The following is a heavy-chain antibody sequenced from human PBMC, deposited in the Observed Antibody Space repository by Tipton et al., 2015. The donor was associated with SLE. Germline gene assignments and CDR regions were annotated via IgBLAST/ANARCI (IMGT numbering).Heavy chain of an antibody. CDR1: GGSISSYY. D-gene: IGHD3-3*01. CDR3: AGGGYYDFWSGYYPFDY. J-gene: IGHJ4*02. Sequence: TLSLTCTASGGSISSYYWSWIRQPPGKGLEWIGYIYYSGSTNYNPPLKSRVTISVDTSKNQFSLKLSSVTAADTAVYYCAGGGYYDFWSGYYPFDYRGQGTLVAVAS. V-gene: IGHV4-59*01. CDR2: IYYSGST.